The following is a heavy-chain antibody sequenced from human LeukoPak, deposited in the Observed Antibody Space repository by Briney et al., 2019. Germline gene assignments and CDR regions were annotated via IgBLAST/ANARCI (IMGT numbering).Heavy chain of an antibody. D-gene: IGHD1-26*01. V-gene: IGHV3-48*03. J-gene: IGHJ4*02. CDR3: ARDEGGSPDY. CDR2: ISSSGSTI. Sequence: GGSLRLSCAASGFTFSSYEMNWVRQAPGKGLEWVSYISSSGSTIYYADSVKGRFTISRDNAKNSLYLQMNSLKAEDTAVYYCARDEGGSPDYWGQGTLVTVSS. CDR1: GFTFSSYE.